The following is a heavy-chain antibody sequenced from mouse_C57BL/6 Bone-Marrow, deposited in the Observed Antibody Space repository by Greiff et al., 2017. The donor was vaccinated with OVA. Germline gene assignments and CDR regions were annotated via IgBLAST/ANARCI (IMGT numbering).Heavy chain of an antibody. CDR2: IHPNSGST. D-gene: IGHD3-1*01. CDR3: ARSCTSRGFAY. Sequence: QVQLQQPGAELVKPGASVKLSCKASGYTFTSYWMHWVKQRPGQGLEWIGMIHPNSGSTNYNEKFKSKATLTVDKSSSTAYMQLSSLTSEDSAVYYGARSCTSRGFAYWGKGTLVTVSA. J-gene: IGHJ3*01. V-gene: IGHV1-64*01. CDR1: GYTFTSYW.